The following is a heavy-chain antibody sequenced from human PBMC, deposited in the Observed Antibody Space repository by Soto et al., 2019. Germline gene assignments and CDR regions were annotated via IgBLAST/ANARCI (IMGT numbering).Heavy chain of an antibody. V-gene: IGHV3-23*01. D-gene: IGHD2-15*01. CDR3: AKGVVAARPWYFDL. Sequence: EVQLLESGGGLVQPGGSLRLSCAASGFTFSSYAISWVRQAPGKGLEWGSDISGSGGNTHFADSVKGRFTISRDNSKNTLYLQMNSLRAEDTAVYYCAKGVVAARPWYFDLWGRGTLVTVSS. CDR2: ISGSGGNT. J-gene: IGHJ2*01. CDR1: GFTFSSYA.